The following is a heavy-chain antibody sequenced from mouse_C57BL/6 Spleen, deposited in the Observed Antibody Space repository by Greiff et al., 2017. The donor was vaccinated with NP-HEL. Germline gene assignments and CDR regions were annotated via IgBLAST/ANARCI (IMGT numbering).Heavy chain of an antibody. Sequence: QVQLKQPGAELVMPGASVKLSCKASGYTFTSYWMHWVKQRPGQGLEWIGEIDPSDSYTNYNQKFKGKSTLTVDKSSSTAYMQLSSLTSEDSAVYYCARLEGYFDYWGQGTTLTVSS. CDR2: IDPSDSYT. CDR3: ARLEGYFDY. CDR1: GYTFTSYW. J-gene: IGHJ2*01. V-gene: IGHV1-69*01.